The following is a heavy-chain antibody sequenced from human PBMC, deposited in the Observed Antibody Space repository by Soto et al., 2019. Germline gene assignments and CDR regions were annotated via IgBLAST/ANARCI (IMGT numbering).Heavy chain of an antibody. CDR2: IYYSGST. J-gene: IGHJ6*02. CDR1: GGSISSSSHY. D-gene: IGHD3-22*01. V-gene: IGHV4-39*02. CDR3: ARDYDSSGYRHLYYYNGMDV. Sequence: SETLSLTCTVSGGSISSSSHYWGWIRQPPGKGLEWIGSIYYSGSTYYNPSLKSRVAISVDTSKNQFSLKLMSVTAADTAVYYCARDYDSSGYRHLYYYNGMDVWGQGTTVTVSS.